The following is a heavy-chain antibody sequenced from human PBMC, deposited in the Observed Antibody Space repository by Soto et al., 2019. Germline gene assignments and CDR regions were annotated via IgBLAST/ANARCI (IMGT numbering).Heavy chain of an antibody. D-gene: IGHD3-9*01. J-gene: IGHJ6*02. CDR3: ARDRGDWLPRYYYYGMDV. CDR1: GFTFSSYG. V-gene: IGHV3-33*01. CDR2: IWYDGSNK. Sequence: QVPLVESGGGVVQPGRSLRLSCAASGFTFSSYGMHWVRQAPGKGLEWVAVIWYDGSNKYYADSVKGRFTISRDNSKNTLYLQMNSLRAEDTAVYYCARDRGDWLPRYYYYGMDVWGQGTTVTVSS.